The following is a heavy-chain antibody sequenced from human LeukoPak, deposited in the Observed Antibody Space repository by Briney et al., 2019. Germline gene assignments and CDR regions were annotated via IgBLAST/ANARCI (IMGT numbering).Heavy chain of an antibody. CDR1: GGSISSYY. V-gene: IGHV4-4*07. Sequence: PSETLSLTCTVSGGSISSYYWSWIRQPAGKGLEWIGRIYTSGSTNYNPSLKSRVTISVDKSKNQFSLKLSSVTAADTAIYYCARHGSDWSFDYWGQGTPVTVSS. CDR3: ARHGSDWSFDY. D-gene: IGHD6-19*01. J-gene: IGHJ4*02. CDR2: IYTSGST.